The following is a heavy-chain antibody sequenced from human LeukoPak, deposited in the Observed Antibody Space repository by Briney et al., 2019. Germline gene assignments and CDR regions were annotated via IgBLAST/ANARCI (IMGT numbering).Heavy chain of an antibody. V-gene: IGHV4-34*01. J-gene: IGHJ4*02. CDR2: IYHSGST. D-gene: IGHD3-10*01. Sequence: SETLSLTCAVYGGSFSGYFWSWIRQPPGRGLEWIGEIYHSGSTNYNPSLKSRVTMSVDKSKNQLSLQLSSVTAADTAVYYCARGTSEVRGLYYWGQGTLVTVSS. CDR1: GGSFSGYF. CDR3: ARGTSEVRGLYY.